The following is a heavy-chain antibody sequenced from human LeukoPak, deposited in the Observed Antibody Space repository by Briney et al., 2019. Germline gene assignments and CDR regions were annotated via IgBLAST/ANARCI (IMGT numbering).Heavy chain of an antibody. J-gene: IGHJ6*03. V-gene: IGHV1-18*01. D-gene: IGHD6-13*01. CDR2: ISAYNGNT. Sequence: GASVKVSCKASGYTFTSYGISWVRQAPGQGFEWMGWISAYNGNTNYAQKLQGRVTMTTDTSTSTAYMELRSLRSDDTAVYYCARVTLNSSSWYPGSYYYYYYMDVWGKGTTVTVSS. CDR3: ARVTLNSSSWYPGSYYYYYYMDV. CDR1: GYTFTSYG.